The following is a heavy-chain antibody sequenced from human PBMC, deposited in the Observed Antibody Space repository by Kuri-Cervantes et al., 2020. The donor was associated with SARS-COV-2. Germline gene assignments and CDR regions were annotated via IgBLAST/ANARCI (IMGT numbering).Heavy chain of an antibody. J-gene: IGHJ3*02. CDR3: ARDLGLVHPFDI. V-gene: IGHV3-21*01. Sequence: GGSLRLSCAASGFTFGDYSMNWVRQAPGKGLEWVSSISSSSGSYILYTDSVKGRFTVSRDDAKNSLYLQMNSLRAEDTAVYYCARDLGLVHPFDIWGQGTMVTVSS. CDR1: GFTFGDYS. CDR2: ISSSSGSYI. D-gene: IGHD3/OR15-3a*01.